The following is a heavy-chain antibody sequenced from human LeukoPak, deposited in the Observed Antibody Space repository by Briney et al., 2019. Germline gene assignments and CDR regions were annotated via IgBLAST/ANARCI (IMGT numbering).Heavy chain of an antibody. CDR1: GFTFDDYS. V-gene: IGHV3-48*01. CDR2: ISSSSSTI. Sequence: GGSLRLSCAASGFTFDDYSMTWVRQAPGKGLEWVSYISSSSSTIYYADSVKGRFTISRDNAKNSLYLQMNSLRAEDTAVYYCARDRSGYDYVWGSYRHYGMDVWGQGTTVTVPS. CDR3: ARDRSGYDYVWGSYRHYGMDV. J-gene: IGHJ6*02. D-gene: IGHD3-16*02.